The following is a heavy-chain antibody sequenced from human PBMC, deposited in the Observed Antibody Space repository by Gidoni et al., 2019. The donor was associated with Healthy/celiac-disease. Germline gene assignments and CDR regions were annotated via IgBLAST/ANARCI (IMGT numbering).Heavy chain of an antibody. CDR1: GGTFSSYA. Sequence: QVQLVQSGAEVKKPGSSVKVSCKASGGTFSSYAISWVRQAPGQGLEWMGGIIPIFGTANYAQKFQGRVTITADESTSTAYMELSSLRSEDTAVYYCARHAIVVVIEYYYYYGMDVWGQGTTVTVSS. D-gene: IGHD3-22*01. V-gene: IGHV1-69*01. CDR3: ARHAIVVVIEYYYYYGMDV. CDR2: IIPIFGTA. J-gene: IGHJ6*02.